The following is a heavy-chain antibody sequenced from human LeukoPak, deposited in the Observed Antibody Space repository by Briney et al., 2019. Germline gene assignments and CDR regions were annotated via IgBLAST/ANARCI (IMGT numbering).Heavy chain of an antibody. CDR1: GFTFNNYA. CDR3: AKSVGNRGGVGGRPVYM. CDR2: VSSGGIT. Sequence: GGSLRLSCAASGFTFNNYAMNWVRQVPGKGLEWVSTVSSGGITYYVDSVKGRFTISRDNSKSTLYLQMSSLRSEDTTVYYCAKSVGNRGGVGGRPVYMWGQGTTVTVSS. D-gene: IGHD1/OR15-1a*01. J-gene: IGHJ3*02. V-gene: IGHV3-23*01.